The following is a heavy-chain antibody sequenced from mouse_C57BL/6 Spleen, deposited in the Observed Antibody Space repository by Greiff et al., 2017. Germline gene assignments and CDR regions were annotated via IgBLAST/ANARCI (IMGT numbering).Heavy chain of an antibody. CDR1: GYAFSSSW. CDR2: IYPGDGDT. V-gene: IGHV1-82*01. CDR3: AAYGFYAMDD. J-gene: IGHJ4*01. D-gene: IGHD2-2*01. Sequence: VQLQQSGPELVKPGASVKISCKASGYAFSSSWMNWVKQRPGKGLEWIGRIYPGDGDTNYNGKFKGKATLTADKSSSTAYMQLSSLTSEDSAVYCCAAYGFYAMDDRGQGTSVTVSS.